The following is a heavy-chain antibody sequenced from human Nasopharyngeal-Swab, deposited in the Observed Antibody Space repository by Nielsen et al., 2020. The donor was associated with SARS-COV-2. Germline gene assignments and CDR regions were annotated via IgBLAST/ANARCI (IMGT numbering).Heavy chain of an antibody. CDR3: AKVGLWFGGTEGEDYYYYMDV. CDR2: ISSSGSTI. V-gene: IGHV3-11*04. D-gene: IGHD3-10*01. CDR1: GFTFSDYY. Sequence: GGSLRLSCAASGFTFSDYYMSWIRQAPGKGLEWVSYISSSGSTIYYADSVKGRFTISRDNAKNSLYLQMNSLRAEDTAVYYCAKVGLWFGGTEGEDYYYYMDVWGKGTTVTVSS. J-gene: IGHJ6*03.